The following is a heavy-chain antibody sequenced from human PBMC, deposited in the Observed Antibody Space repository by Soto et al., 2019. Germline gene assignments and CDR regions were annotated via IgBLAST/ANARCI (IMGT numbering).Heavy chain of an antibody. V-gene: IGHV5-51*03. CDR3: ARLGGYCSSTKCYGGGDY. Sequence: QLVQSRAEVKKPGESLKISCKGSGYSFTSYWIGWVRQMPGKGLEWMGIIYPGDSDTRYSPSFQGQVTISADKSISTAYLQWSSLKASDTAMYYCARLGGYCSSTKCYGGGDYWGQGTQVTVSS. J-gene: IGHJ4*02. CDR2: IYPGDSDT. D-gene: IGHD2-2*01. CDR1: GYSFTSYW.